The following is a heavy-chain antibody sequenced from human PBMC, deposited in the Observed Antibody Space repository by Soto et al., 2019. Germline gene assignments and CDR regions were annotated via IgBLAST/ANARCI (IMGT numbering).Heavy chain of an antibody. V-gene: IGHV4-30-2*01. CDR2: IYHSGYT. J-gene: IGHJ5*02. CDR3: ARGAGLLPEGFDP. D-gene: IGHD2-15*01. CDR1: GGPISSGGHF. Sequence: QVQLQESGSGLVKPSQTLSLTCVVSGGPISSGGHFWSWIRQPPGKGLECIGYIYHSGYTYYNPFLKSRVTISVDRSKNRFSLKLSSVTAADTAVYYCARGAGLLPEGFDPWGQGTLVTVSS.